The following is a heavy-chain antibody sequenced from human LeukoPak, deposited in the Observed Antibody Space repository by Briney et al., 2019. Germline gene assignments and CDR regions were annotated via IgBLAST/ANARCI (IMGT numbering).Heavy chain of an antibody. CDR2: ISSSGSTI. CDR1: GFTFSSYE. CDR3: ARVDFAGFNYGYGFDY. D-gene: IGHD5-18*01. Sequence: GGSLRLSCAASGFTFSSYEINWVRQAPGKGLEWVSYISSSGSTIYYADSVKGRFTISRDNAKNSLYLQMNSLRAEDTAVYYCARVDFAGFNYGYGFDYWGQGTLVTVSS. V-gene: IGHV3-48*03. J-gene: IGHJ4*02.